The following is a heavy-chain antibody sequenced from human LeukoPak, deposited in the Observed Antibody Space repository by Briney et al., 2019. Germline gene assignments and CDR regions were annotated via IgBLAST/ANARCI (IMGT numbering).Heavy chain of an antibody. CDR1: GYTFTSYG. J-gene: IGHJ4*02. Sequence: ASVKVSCKASGYTFTSYGISWVRQAPGQGLEWMGWISAYNGNTNYAQKLQGRVTMTTDTPTGTAYMELRSLRSDDTAVYYCARDLWGGSSWYSGSSYWGQGTLVTVSS. D-gene: IGHD6-13*01. CDR3: ARDLWGGSSWYSGSSY. CDR2: ISAYNGNT. V-gene: IGHV1-18*01.